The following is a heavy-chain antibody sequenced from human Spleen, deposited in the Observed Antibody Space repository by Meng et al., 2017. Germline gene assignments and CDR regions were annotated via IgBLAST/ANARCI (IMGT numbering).Heavy chain of an antibody. CDR1: GFTFDDYV. CDR2: ISWDGGST. J-gene: IGHJ6*02. Sequence: GESLKISCAASGFTFDDYVIHWVRQAPGKGLEWVSLISWDGGSTYYADSVKGRFTISSDNSKNSLYLQMNSLRAEDTALYYCAKDMNRITIFWNYYGMDVWGQGTTVTISS. D-gene: IGHD3-9*01. CDR3: AKDMNRITIFWNYYGMDV. V-gene: IGHV3-43D*03.